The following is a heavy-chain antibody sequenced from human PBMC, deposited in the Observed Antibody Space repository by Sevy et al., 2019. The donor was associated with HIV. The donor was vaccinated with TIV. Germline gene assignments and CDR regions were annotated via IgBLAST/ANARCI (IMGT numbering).Heavy chain of an antibody. J-gene: IGHJ5*02. V-gene: IGHV1-69*13. CDR1: GGTFSSYA. Sequence: ASVKVSCKASGGTFSSYAISWVRQAPGQGLEWMGGIIPIFGTANYAQKFQGRVTITADESTSTAYMELSSLRSEDTAVYYCAKALDHRGSYWFDPWGQGTLVTVSS. D-gene: IGHD6-6*01. CDR2: IIPIFGTA. CDR3: AKALDHRGSYWFDP.